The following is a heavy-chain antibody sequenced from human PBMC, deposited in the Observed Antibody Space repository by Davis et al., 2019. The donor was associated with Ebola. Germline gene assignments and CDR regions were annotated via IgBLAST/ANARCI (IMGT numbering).Heavy chain of an antibody. CDR3: ARGGSSPRTRGRDYFDY. V-gene: IGHV4-34*01. Sequence: PSETLSLTCAVYGGSFSGYYWSWIRQPPGKGLEWIGEINHSGSTNYNPSLKSRVTISVDTSKNQFSLKLSSVTAADTAVYYCARGGSSPRTRGRDYFDYWGQGTLVTVSS. D-gene: IGHD6-13*01. CDR1: GGSFSGYY. CDR2: INHSGST. J-gene: IGHJ4*02.